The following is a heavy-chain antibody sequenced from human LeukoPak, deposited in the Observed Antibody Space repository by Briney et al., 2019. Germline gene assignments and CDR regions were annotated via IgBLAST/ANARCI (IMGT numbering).Heavy chain of an antibody. CDR1: GYTFTSYY. D-gene: IGHD6-13*01. Sequence: APVKVSCKASGYTFTSYYMHWVRQAPGQRLEWMGMINPSGGSTSYAQKFQGRVTMTRDTSTSTVYMEPSSLRSEDTAVYYCARDAASRIAAAGAGYFDHWGQGTLVTVSS. V-gene: IGHV1-46*01. CDR2: INPSGGST. CDR3: ARDAASRIAAAGAGYFDH. J-gene: IGHJ4*02.